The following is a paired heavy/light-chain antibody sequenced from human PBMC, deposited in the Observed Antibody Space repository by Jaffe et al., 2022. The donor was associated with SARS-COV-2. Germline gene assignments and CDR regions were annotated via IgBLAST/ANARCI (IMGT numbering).Light chain of an antibody. V-gene: IGLV4-69*01. CDR1: SSHKYSA. Sequence: QVVLTQSPSASASLGTSVKLTCTLSSSHKYSAVAWLHKESGKAPRYLMNVYSDGSHTKGDDIPGRFSGSSSGPERYLTISSLQPEDEGDYYCQTWGTGIQIFGPGTRITVL. CDR3: QTWGTGIQI. J-gene: IGLJ1*01. CDR2: VYSDGSH.
Heavy chain of an antibody. CDR3: ARDGEGLWYGDQRQLNY. J-gene: IGHJ4*02. Sequence: LESGGSLVQPGGSLRLSCVVSGFTFRRYAMSWVRQVPGKGLEWVSAISVSGISVDGTSEFYADSVKGRFTISRDDSKNTLYLQMSSLRVGDTATYFCARDGEGLWYGDQRQLNYWGQGTLVTVSS. CDR1: GFTFRRYA. D-gene: IGHD2-21*02. CDR2: ISVSGISVDGTSE. V-gene: IGHV3-23*01.